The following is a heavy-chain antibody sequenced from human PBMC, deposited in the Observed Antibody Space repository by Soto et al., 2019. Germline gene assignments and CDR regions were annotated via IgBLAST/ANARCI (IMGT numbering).Heavy chain of an antibody. Sequence: EVQLVDSGGGLVQPGGSLRLSCAASGFTFSNYWMHWVRQAPGKGLVWVSRINFDDSTTTYADSVQGRFTISRDNAKNTLYLQLNSLRAEDTAIYYCVTRGRTAGHFYHFDDWGQGALVTVSS. CDR1: GFTFSNYW. CDR2: INFDDSTT. J-gene: IGHJ4*02. CDR3: VTRGRTAGHFYHFDD. V-gene: IGHV3-74*01. D-gene: IGHD6-13*01.